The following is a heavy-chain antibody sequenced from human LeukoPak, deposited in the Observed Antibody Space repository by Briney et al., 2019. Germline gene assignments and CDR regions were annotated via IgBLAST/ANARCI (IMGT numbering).Heavy chain of an antibody. CDR1: GGTFSSYA. CDR3: ARADYYDSRGYFRFGY. D-gene: IGHD3-22*01. Sequence: GASVKVSCKASGGTFSSYAISWVRQAPGQGLEWMGRIIPIFGTANYAQKFQGRVTITTDESTSTAYMELSSLRSEDTAVYYCARADYYDSRGYFRFGYWGQGTLVTVSS. V-gene: IGHV1-69*05. J-gene: IGHJ4*02. CDR2: IIPIFGTA.